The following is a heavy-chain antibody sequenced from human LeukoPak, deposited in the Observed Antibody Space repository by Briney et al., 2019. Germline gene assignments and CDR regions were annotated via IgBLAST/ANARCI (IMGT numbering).Heavy chain of an antibody. CDR1: GFTFSGYG. CDR2: IWYDGSNK. CDR3: ARAVAVETSFDY. V-gene: IGHV3-33*01. J-gene: IGHJ4*02. D-gene: IGHD6-19*01. Sequence: PGGSLRLSCAASGFTFSGYGMHWVRQAPGKRLEWVAVIWYDGSNKYYADSVKGRFTISRDNSKNTLYLQMNSLRAEDTAVYYCARAVAVETSFDYWGQGTLVTVSS.